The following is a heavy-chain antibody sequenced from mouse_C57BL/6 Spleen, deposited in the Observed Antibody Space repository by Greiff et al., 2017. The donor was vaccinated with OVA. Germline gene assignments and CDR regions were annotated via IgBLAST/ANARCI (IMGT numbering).Heavy chain of an antibody. CDR1: GYSFTGYY. CDR3: ARRDDYDAMDY. CDR2: INPSTGGT. Sequence: EVQVVESGPELVKPGASVKISCKASGYSFTGYYMNWVKQSPEKSLEWIGEINPSTGGTTYNQKFKAKATLTVDKSSSTAYMQLKSLTSEDSAVYYCARRDDYDAMDYWGQGTSVTVSS. J-gene: IGHJ4*01. V-gene: IGHV1-42*01.